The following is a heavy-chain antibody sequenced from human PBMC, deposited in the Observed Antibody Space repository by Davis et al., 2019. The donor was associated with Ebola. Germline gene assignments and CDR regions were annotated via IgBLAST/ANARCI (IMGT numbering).Heavy chain of an antibody. D-gene: IGHD6-13*01. Sequence: GESLKISCAASGFTFSNAWMSWVRQAPGKGLEWVGRIKSKTDGGTTDYAAPVKGRFTISRDDSKNTLYLQMNSLKTEDTAVYYCTTGIGAAGNDYWGQGTLVTVSS. J-gene: IGHJ4*02. CDR1: GFTFSNAW. V-gene: IGHV3-15*01. CDR2: IKSKTDGGTT. CDR3: TTGIGAAGNDY.